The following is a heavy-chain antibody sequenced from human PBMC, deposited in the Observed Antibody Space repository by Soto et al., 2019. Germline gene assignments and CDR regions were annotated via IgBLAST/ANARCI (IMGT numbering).Heavy chain of an antibody. D-gene: IGHD3-10*01. CDR3: VRPLPSGRNYGLDV. J-gene: IGHJ6*02. Sequence: EVQLVESGGGLIQPGGSLRLSCAASGLTVSNAYMAWVRQAPGMGLEWVSVIYDNGTTYYADSVKGRFTISRDTSTNTLSLQMDSLRAEDTAVYYCVRPLPSGRNYGLDVWGQGNTVPVSS. V-gene: IGHV3-53*01. CDR1: GLTVSNAY. CDR2: IYDNGTT.